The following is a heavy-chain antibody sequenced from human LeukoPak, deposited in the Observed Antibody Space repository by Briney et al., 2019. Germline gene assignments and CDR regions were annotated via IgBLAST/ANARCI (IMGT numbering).Heavy chain of an antibody. CDR1: GYTFTNYD. CDR2: INPTGGST. J-gene: IGHJ4*02. CDR3: ARDHYHKIHSVMVTAPDY. V-gene: IGHV1-46*01. Sequence: ASVKVSCKASGYTFTNYDINWVRQATGQGLEWMGIINPTGGSTSYAQKFQGRVTMTRDTSTSTVYMELSSLRSEDTAVYYCARDHYHKIHSVMVTAPDYWGQGTLVTVSS. D-gene: IGHD2-21*02.